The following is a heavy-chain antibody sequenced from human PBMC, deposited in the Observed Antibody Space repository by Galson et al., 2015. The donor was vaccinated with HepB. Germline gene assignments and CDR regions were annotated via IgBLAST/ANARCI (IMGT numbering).Heavy chain of an antibody. CDR2: IDPSDSYT. D-gene: IGHD2-15*01. CDR1: GYSFTSYW. V-gene: IGHV5-10-1*01. J-gene: IGHJ6*02. Sequence: SGAEVKKPGESLRISCKGSGYSFTSYWISWVRQMPGKGLEWMGRIDPSDSYTNYSPSFQGHVTISADKSISTAYLQWSSLKASDTAMYYCARHLDIVVVVAATSPGMDVWGQGTTVTVSS. CDR3: ARHLDIVVVVAATSPGMDV.